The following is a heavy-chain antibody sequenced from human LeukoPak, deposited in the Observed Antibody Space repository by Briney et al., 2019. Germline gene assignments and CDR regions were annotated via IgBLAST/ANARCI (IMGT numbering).Heavy chain of an antibody. J-gene: IGHJ4*02. Sequence: TGGSLRLSCAASGFTFDDYAMHWVRQAPGKGLEWVSLISGDGGSTYYADSVKGRITISRDNSKNSLWLQMNSLRTEDTALYYCAKGHSISWYYFDYWGQGTLVTVSS. CDR3: AKGHSISWYYFDY. CDR1: GFTFDDYA. V-gene: IGHV3-43*02. CDR2: ISGDGGST. D-gene: IGHD6-13*01.